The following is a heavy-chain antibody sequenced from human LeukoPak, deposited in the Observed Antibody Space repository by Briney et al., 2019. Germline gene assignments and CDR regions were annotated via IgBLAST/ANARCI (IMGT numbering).Heavy chain of an antibody. CDR1: GFTFRSYA. Sequence: GGSLRLSCAASGFTFRSYAMSGVRQAPGEGLEWVSPISGSGATTYYTDSAKGRFTISRDNTKITLYLQMDSLRAEDTAMYYCAKAPNSGGNCYDASDVWGQGTMVTVSS. V-gene: IGHV3-23*01. CDR2: ISGSGATT. D-gene: IGHD2-15*01. CDR3: AKAPNSGGNCYDASDV. J-gene: IGHJ3*01.